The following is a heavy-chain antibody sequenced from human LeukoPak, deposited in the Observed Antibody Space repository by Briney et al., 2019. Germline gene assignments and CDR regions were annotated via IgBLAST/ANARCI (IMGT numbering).Heavy chain of an antibody. CDR1: GLTFSSYS. CDR2: ISSSSSYI. J-gene: IGHJ4*02. Sequence: KSGGSLRLSCAASGLTFSSYSMNWVRQAPGKGLEWVSSISSSSSYIYYADSVKGRFTISRDNAKNSLYLQMNSLRAEDTAVYYCARAYSSSWDGFDYWGQGTLVTVSS. D-gene: IGHD6-13*01. CDR3: ARAYSSSWDGFDY. V-gene: IGHV3-21*01.